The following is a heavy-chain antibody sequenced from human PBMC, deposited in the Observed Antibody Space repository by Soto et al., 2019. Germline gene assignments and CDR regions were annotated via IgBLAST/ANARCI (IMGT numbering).Heavy chain of an antibody. CDR3: AKDTPRGYCTNGVCHL. V-gene: IGHV3-23*01. CDR2: ISGSGGST. Sequence: PGGSLRLSCAASGFTFSSYAMSRVRQAPGKGLEWVSAISGSGGSTYYADSVKGRFTISRDNSKNTLYLQMNSLRAEDTAVYYCAKDTPRGYCTNGVCHLWGQGTMVTVS. CDR1: GFTFSSYA. J-gene: IGHJ3*01. D-gene: IGHD2-8*01.